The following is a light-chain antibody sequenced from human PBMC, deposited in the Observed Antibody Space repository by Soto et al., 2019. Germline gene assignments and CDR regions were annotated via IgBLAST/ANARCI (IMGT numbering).Light chain of an antibody. CDR3: QQYGISPPWT. CDR1: QSVNSRY. J-gene: IGKJ1*01. CDR2: GAS. Sequence: EIVLTQSPGSLSLSPGERATLSCRASQSVNSRYLGWYQQKPGQAPRLLIYGASSRATGIPDRFSGSGSGTDFTLTISRLEPEDFAIYYCQQYGISPPWTFGQGTKVEIK. V-gene: IGKV3-20*01.